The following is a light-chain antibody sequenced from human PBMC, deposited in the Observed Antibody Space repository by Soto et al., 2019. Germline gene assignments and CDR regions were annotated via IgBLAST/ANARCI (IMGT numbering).Light chain of an antibody. Sequence: QSVLTQPPSVSGAPGQRVTISCTGSSSNIGAGYDVHWYQHQPGTAPKLLIYGGSSRPSGVPDRFSGSKPGTSASLAITGLQAEDEADYYCQSYDRSLSGTVFGTGTKVTV. J-gene: IGLJ1*01. V-gene: IGLV1-40*01. CDR2: GGS. CDR3: QSYDRSLSGTV. CDR1: SSNIGAGYD.